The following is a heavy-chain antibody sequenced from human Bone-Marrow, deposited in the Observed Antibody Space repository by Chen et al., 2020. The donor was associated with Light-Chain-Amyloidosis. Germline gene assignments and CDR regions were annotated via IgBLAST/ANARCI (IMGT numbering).Heavy chain of an antibody. CDR3: ARGIDY. Sequence: QVHLQQWGAGLLKPSETLSLTCGVYGGSFNDYYMTWFRQPPGKGLEWIGEINHSGKSNLNPSLSGRVTMSIDAAKRQFSLEVTSLTAADTAMYYYARGIDYWGQGTLVTVSS. CDR2: INHSGKS. V-gene: IGHV4-34*01. J-gene: IGHJ4*02. CDR1: GGSFNDYY.